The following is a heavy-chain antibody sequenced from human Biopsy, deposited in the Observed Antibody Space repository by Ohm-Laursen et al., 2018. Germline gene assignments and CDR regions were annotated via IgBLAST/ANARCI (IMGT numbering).Heavy chain of an antibody. CDR2: VDWDDYK. Sequence: PTQTLTLTCSFSGFSLSARGMCVSWIRQAPGKALEWLARVDWDDYKDYSASLQTKLSISKDTSNDQVVLTVNNVDPADTATYYCARTPILIVSAGLVYRHRRHLQGMDVWGQGIAATVS. V-gene: IGHV2-70*11. D-gene: IGHD6-13*01. J-gene: IGHJ6*02. CDR1: GFSLSARGMC. CDR3: ARTPILIVSAGLVYRHRRHLQGMDV.